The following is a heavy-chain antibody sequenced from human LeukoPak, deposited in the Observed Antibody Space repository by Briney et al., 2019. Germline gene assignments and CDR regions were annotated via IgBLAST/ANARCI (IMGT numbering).Heavy chain of an antibody. V-gene: IGHV4-38-2*02. CDR1: RYSISSGYY. D-gene: IGHD1-14*01. CDR3: AREGTGVARTWFDT. CDR2: IYHSGST. Sequence: SETLSLTCTVSRYSISSGYYWGWIRQPPGEGLEWIGSIYHSGSTYYSPSLKSRVTISVDTSKNQFSLKLSSVTAADTAVYSCAREGTGVARTWFDTWGQGTLVTVSS. J-gene: IGHJ5*02.